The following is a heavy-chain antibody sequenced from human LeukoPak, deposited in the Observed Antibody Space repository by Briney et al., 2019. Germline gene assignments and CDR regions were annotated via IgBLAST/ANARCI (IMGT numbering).Heavy chain of an antibody. V-gene: IGHV1-69*13. D-gene: IGHD3-3*01. CDR2: IIPIFGTA. CDR3: ARGVLRFLEWLLY. Sequence: SVKVSCKASGGTFSSYAISWVRQAPGQGLEWMGGIIPIFGTANYAQKFQGRVTITADDSTSTAYMELSSLRSEDTAVYYCARGVLRFLEWLLYWGQGTLVTVSS. CDR1: GGTFSSYA. J-gene: IGHJ4*02.